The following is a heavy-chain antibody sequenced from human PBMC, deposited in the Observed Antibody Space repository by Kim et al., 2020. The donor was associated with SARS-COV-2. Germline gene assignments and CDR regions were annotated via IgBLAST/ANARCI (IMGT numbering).Heavy chain of an antibody. D-gene: IGHD1-26*01. Sequence: SETLSLTCAVYGGSFSGYYWSWIRQPPGKGLEWIGEINHSGSTNYNPSLKSRVTISVDTSKNQFSLKLSSVTAADTAVYYCARSRFRSGMVADWWGQGTLVTVSS. V-gene: IGHV4-34*01. CDR1: GGSFSGYY. J-gene: IGHJ4*02. CDR3: ARSRFRSGMVADW. CDR2: INHSGST.